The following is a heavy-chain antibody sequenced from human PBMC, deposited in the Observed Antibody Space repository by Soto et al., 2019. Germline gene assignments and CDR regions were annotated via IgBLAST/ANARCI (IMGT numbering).Heavy chain of an antibody. D-gene: IGHD3-10*01. Sequence: PSETLSLTCAVSGYSISSGYYWGWIRQPPGKGLEWIENIHHSGTTYYNPSLKSRVTISIDRSKNQFSLKLISVTAADTAVYYCARAGDTMVRGVIIMNYYGMDVWGQGTTVTVSS. CDR2: IHHSGTT. CDR3: ARAGDTMVRGVIIMNYYGMDV. CDR1: GYSISSGYY. V-gene: IGHV4-38-2*01. J-gene: IGHJ6*02.